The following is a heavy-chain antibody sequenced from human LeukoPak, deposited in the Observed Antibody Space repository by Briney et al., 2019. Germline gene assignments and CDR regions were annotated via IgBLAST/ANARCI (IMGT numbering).Heavy chain of an antibody. CDR1: GYTFTSYD. D-gene: IGHD5-12*01. CDR3: AIPRPRYSGYD. Sequence: GASVKVSCKASGYTFTSYDINWVRQATGQGLEWMGWMNPNSGNTGYAQKLQGRVTMTTDTSTSTAYMELRSLRSDDAAVYYCAIPRPRYSGYDWGQGTLVTVSS. CDR2: MNPNSGNT. V-gene: IGHV1-8*02. J-gene: IGHJ4*02.